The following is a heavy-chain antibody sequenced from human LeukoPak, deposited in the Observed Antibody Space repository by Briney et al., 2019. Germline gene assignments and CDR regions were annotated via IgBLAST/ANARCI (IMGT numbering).Heavy chain of an antibody. CDR2: IYYSGST. Sequence: PSETLSLTCTVSGGSISSYDWRWIRQTPGKGLEWIGYIYYSGSTNYNASLKRRVTISVDTSKNQFSLKLSSVTAADTAVYYCAREGSGYYPLYYFDYWGQGTLVTVSS. CDR3: AREGSGYYPLYYFDY. J-gene: IGHJ4*02. D-gene: IGHD3-22*01. V-gene: IGHV4-59*01. CDR1: GGSISSYD.